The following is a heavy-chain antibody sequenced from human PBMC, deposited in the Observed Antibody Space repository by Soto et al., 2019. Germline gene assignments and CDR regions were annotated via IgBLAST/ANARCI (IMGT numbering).Heavy chain of an antibody. D-gene: IGHD3-10*01. J-gene: IGHJ6*03. Sequence: EVQLVESGGGLVQSGGSLRLSCAASGFTFSSYWMHWVRQAPGKGLVWVSRIKGDGSSTSYADSVKGRFTISRDNARNTLYLQMNSLGAEDTGLYYCARGAGGYYYMDVWGKGTKVTVSS. CDR2: IKGDGSST. CDR3: ARGAGGYYYMDV. V-gene: IGHV3-74*01. CDR1: GFTFSSYW.